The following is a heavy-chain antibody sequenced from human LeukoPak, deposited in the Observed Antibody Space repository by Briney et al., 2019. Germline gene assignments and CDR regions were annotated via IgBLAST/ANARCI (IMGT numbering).Heavy chain of an antibody. CDR1: GGIFSSYA. J-gene: IGHJ6*01. CDR3: ARLHMVRGHIYYYYGMDV. Sequence: ASVKVSCKASGGIFSSYAISWVLQAPGQGLEWMGGIIPILCTANYAQKFQGRVTITADESTSTAYMQLSSLRSEDTAVYYCARLHMVRGHIYYYYGMDVWGQGTTVTVSS. D-gene: IGHD3-10*01. CDR2: IIPILCTA. V-gene: IGHV1-69*13.